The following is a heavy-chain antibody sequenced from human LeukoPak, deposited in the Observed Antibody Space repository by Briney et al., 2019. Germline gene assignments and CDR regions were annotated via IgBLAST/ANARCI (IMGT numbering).Heavy chain of an antibody. J-gene: IGHJ4*02. D-gene: IGHD5-24*01. V-gene: IGHV4-34*01. CDR2: INPRGST. Sequence: SGTLSLTCGVYGGSFSGYYWSWIRQPPGKGLEWIGEINPRGSTNYNPSLKSRVTLSADTSKKQFSLTLNSVTAADTAVYYCARRRLGYYFDYWGQGTLVTVSS. CDR3: ARRRLGYYFDY. CDR1: GGSFSGYY.